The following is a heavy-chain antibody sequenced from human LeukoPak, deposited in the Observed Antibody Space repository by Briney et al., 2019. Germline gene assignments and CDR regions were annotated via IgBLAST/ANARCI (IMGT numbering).Heavy chain of an antibody. Sequence: PGGALRLSCAASGFTFSSYEMNWVRQAPGKGPEWVSYISSSGSTIYYADSVKGRFTISRDNSKNTLYLQMNSLRAEDTAVYYCAKARGGSGSYYNWAFDYWGQGTLITVSS. CDR3: AKARGGSGSYYNWAFDY. J-gene: IGHJ4*02. V-gene: IGHV3-48*03. D-gene: IGHD3-10*01. CDR2: ISSSGSTI. CDR1: GFTFSSYE.